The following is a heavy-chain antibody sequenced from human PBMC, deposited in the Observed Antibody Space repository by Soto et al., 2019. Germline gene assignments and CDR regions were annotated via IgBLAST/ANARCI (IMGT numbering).Heavy chain of an antibody. V-gene: IGHV3-9*01. D-gene: IGHD6-19*01. CDR2: ISWNSGSI. CDR1: GFTFNYYA. CDR3: AKDLAVAGTYYYGMDV. Sequence: GGSLRLSCAASGFTFNYYAMHWVRQAPGKGLEWVSGISWNSGSIGYADSVKGRFTISRDNAKNSLYLQMNSLRAEDTALYYCAKDLAVAGTYYYGMDVWRQGTTVTVYS. J-gene: IGHJ6*02.